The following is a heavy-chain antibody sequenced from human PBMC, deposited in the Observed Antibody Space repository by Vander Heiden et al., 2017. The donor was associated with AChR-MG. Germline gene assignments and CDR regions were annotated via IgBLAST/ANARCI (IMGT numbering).Heavy chain of an antibody. J-gene: IGHJ5*02. V-gene: IGHV2-5*02. CDR2: VDWDDDK. Sequence: QRTLNASGPTPVTSPQTLTLRCRFSGFPLTTSGANVAWNRQPPGKALEWLGIVDWDDDKRYSPSLKNRLTTTTDTSKKHVILTMTNVDPVATATYYCAHSLYGPRNTWFDPRGPGILVTVSS. CDR1: GFPLTTSGAN. CDR3: AHSLYGPRNTWFDP. D-gene: IGHD2-8*01.